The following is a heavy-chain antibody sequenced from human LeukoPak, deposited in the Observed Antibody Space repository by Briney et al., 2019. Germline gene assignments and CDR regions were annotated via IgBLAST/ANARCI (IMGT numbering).Heavy chain of an antibody. Sequence: GGSLRLSCAASGLSFSSFAMSWVRQGPARGLEWVSSIRGNGETFYADSVKGRFTLSSDSSRNTVYFQLNNLRVEDTAVYYCARDRGYYGSGSFDPWGQGTLVTVSS. D-gene: IGHD3-10*01. V-gene: IGHV3-23*01. J-gene: IGHJ5*02. CDR2: IRGNGET. CDR3: ARDRGYYGSGSFDP. CDR1: GLSFSSFA.